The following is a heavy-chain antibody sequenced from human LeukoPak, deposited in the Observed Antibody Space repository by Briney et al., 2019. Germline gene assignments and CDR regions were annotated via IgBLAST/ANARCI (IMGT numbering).Heavy chain of an antibody. J-gene: IGHJ6*02. CDR1: GFTFRDYT. Sequence: GGSLRLSCAASGFTFRDYTMNWVRQAPGKRLEWVSAISKSGTYIKYADSVKGRFTVSRDNAKNSLFLQMNSLRVEDTAVYYCARDPWQLLYGWYYGMDVWGQGTTVTVSS. V-gene: IGHV3-21*01. D-gene: IGHD2-15*01. CDR3: ARDPWQLLYGWYYGMDV. CDR2: ISKSGTYI.